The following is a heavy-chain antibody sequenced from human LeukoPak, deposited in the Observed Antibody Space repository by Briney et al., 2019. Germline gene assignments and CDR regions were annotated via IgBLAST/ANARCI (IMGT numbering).Heavy chain of an antibody. V-gene: IGHV3-30*02. CDR1: GFTFSGSP. CDR2: IRYDGSNK. D-gene: IGHD2-2*01. CDR3: AKGPVGYCSSTSCYFG. J-gene: IGHJ4*02. Sequence: GGSLKLSCAASGFTFSGSPMHWVRQAPGKGLEWVAFIRYDGSNKYYADSVKGRFTISRDNSKNTLYLQMNSLRAEDTAVYYCAKGPVGYCSSTSCYFGWGQGTLVTVSS.